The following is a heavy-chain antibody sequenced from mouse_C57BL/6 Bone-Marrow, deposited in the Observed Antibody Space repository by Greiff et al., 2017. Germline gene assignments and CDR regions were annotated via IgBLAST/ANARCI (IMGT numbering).Heavy chain of an antibody. CDR3: ARIMRDSSGPAWFAY. CDR2: IWWDDDK. D-gene: IGHD3-2*02. Sequence: QVTLKVCGPGILQPSQTLSLSCSFSGFSLSTFGMGVGWIRQPSGKGLEWLGHIWWDDDKYYNPALKSRHKISKDTSKNQVFLTIANVDTADTATYYFARIMRDSSGPAWFAYWGQGTLVTVSA. J-gene: IGHJ3*01. CDR1: GFSLSTFGMG. V-gene: IGHV8-8*01.